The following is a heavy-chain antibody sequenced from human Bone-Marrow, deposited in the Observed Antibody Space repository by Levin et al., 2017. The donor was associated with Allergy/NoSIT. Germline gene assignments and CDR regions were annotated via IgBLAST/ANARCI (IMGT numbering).Heavy chain of an antibody. CDR2: ISYDGTDK. Sequence: LTCAASGFTFSTYGMHWVRQAPDKGLEWVAVISYDGTDKDYADSVKGRFTISRDNSKNTMYLHMNSLTTEDTAVYYCAILRIHYFDDWGQGTLVTVSS. CDR1: GFTFSTYG. V-gene: IGHV3-30*03. D-gene: IGHD2-15*01. CDR3: AILRIHYFDD. J-gene: IGHJ4*02.